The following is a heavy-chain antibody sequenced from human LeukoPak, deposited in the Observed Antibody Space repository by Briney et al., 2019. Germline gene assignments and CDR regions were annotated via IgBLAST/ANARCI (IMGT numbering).Heavy chain of an antibody. CDR2: ISYSGNT. D-gene: IGHD3-16*01. CDR1: GGSVSSYF. J-gene: IGHJ4*02. V-gene: IGHV4-59*02. Sequence: SETLSLTCTVSGGSVSSYFWTWIRQPPGKGLEWIGYISYSGNTDYNPSLKSRVTISVDTSKNQFSLRLSSVTAADTAVYYCAREGGFSGYFDYWGLGTLVTVSS. CDR3: AREGGFSGYFDY.